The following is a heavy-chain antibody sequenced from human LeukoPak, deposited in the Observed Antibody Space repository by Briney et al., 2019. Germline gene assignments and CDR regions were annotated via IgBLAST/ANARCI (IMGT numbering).Heavy chain of an antibody. Sequence: GGSLRLSCAASGFTFSTYSMNWVPQAPGKGLEWVSYITSSSRTIYYADSVKGRFTISRDNAKNSLFLQMNSLRDEDTAVYSCARGGDGAPFYPDYWGQGTLVTVSS. V-gene: IGHV3-48*02. CDR2: ITSSSRTI. CDR1: GFTFSTYS. CDR3: ARGGDGAPFYPDY. J-gene: IGHJ4*02. D-gene: IGHD4/OR15-4a*01.